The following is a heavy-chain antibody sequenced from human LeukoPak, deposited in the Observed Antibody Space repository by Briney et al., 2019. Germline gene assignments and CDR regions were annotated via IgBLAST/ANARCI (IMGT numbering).Heavy chain of an antibody. CDR2: IKSKTDGGTT. CDR3: TTIAVALRGYYYYGMDV. D-gene: IGHD6-19*01. J-gene: IGHJ6*02. Sequence: GGSLRLSCAASGFTFSNAWMSWVRQAPGKGLEWVGRIKSKTDGGTTDYAAPVKGRFTISRDDSKNTLYLQMNSLKTEDTAVYYCTTIAVALRGYYYYGMDVWGQGTTVTVSS. CDR1: GFTFSNAW. V-gene: IGHV3-15*01.